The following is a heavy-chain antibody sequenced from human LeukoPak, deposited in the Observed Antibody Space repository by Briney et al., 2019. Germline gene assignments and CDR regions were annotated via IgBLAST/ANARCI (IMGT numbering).Heavy chain of an antibody. V-gene: IGHV3-53*01. Sequence: GGSLRLSCTVSGFTVSSNSMSWVRQAPGKGLEWVSFIYSDNTHYPDSVKGRFTISRDNSENTLYLQMNSLRAEDTAVYYCARRAGAYSHPYDYWGQGTLVTVSS. CDR1: GFTVSSNS. J-gene: IGHJ4*02. D-gene: IGHD4/OR15-4a*01. CDR2: IYSDNT. CDR3: ARRAGAYSHPYDY.